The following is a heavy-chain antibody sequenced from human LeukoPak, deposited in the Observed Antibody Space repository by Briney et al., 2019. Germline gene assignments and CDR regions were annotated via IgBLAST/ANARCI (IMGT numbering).Heavy chain of an antibody. V-gene: IGHV1-69*04. D-gene: IGHD6-13*01. J-gene: IGHJ4*02. CDR3: ARDLHGKAAAGTV. Sequence: GASVKVSCKASGYTFTSYYMHWVRQAPGQGLEWMGRIIPILGIANYAQKFQGRATITADKSTSTAYMELSSLRSEDTAVYYCARDLHGKAAAGTVWGQGTLVTVSS. CDR2: IIPILGIA. CDR1: GYTFTSYY.